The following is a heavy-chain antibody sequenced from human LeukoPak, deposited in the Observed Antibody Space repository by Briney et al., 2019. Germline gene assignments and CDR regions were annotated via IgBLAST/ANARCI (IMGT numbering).Heavy chain of an antibody. CDR2: IYPGDSDT. V-gene: IGHV5-51*01. Sequence: GESLKISCKGSGYSFTSYWIGWVRQMPGKGLEWMGIIYPGDSDTRYSPSFQGQVTISADKSISTAYLQWSSLKASDTAMYYCARPSDNDYSNYRLHDAFDIWGQGQWSPSLQ. CDR3: ARPSDNDYSNYRLHDAFDI. CDR1: GYSFTSYW. J-gene: IGHJ3*02. D-gene: IGHD4-11*01.